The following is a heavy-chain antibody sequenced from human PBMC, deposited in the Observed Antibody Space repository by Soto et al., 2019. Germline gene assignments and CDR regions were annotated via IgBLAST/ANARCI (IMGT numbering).Heavy chain of an antibody. D-gene: IGHD2-15*01. CDR2: IYYSGST. CDR1: GGSISNYY. Sequence: PSDTLSLTCTVSGGSISNYYWSWIRQPPGKGLEWIGYIYYSGSTNYNPSLKSPVTISVDTSKNQFSLKLSSVTAADTAVYYCASLRGYCSGASCYSGYYYYMNVWRKGTTVPVSS. V-gene: IGHV4-59*08. J-gene: IGHJ6*03. CDR3: ASLRGYCSGASCYSGYYYYMNV.